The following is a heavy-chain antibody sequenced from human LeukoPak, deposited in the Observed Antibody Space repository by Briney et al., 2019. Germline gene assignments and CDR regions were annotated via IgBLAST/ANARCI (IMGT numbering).Heavy chain of an antibody. CDR1: GFSISGYW. D-gene: IGHD3-16*01. Sequence: GGSLRLSCAASGFSISGYWMHWVRQAAGEGLVWVSRMNSVVGSINYADSVKGRFTISRDNVDNTLHLQMNSLRVEDTAVYYCIREVQVRASASLGLWGQGTLVTVSS. V-gene: IGHV3-74*01. CDR3: IREVQVRASASLGL. CDR2: MNSVVGSI. J-gene: IGHJ4*01.